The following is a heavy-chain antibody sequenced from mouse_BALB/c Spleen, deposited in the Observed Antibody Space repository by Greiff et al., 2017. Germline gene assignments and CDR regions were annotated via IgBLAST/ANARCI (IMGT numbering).Heavy chain of an antibody. V-gene: IGHV1-80*01. J-gene: IGHJ1*01. Sequence: QVQLQQSGAELVRPGSSVKISCKASGYAFSSYWMNWVKQRPGQGLEWIGQIYPGDGDTNYNGKFKGKATLTADKSSSTAYMQLSSLTSEDSAVYFGAREGGTWNWYFDVWGAGTTVTVSS. CDR1: GYAFSSYW. CDR3: AREGGTWNWYFDV. D-gene: IGHD3-3*01. CDR2: IYPGDGDT.